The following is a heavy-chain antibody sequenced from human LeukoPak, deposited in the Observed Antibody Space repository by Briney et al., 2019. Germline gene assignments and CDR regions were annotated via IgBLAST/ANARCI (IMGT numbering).Heavy chain of an antibody. V-gene: IGHV4-4*07. Sequence: PSETLSPTCTVSGGSISSYYWSWIRQPAGKGLEWIGRIYTSGSTNYNPSLKSRVTISVDKSKNQFSLKLSSVTAADTAVYYCARDVMTTRSFDYWGQGTLVTVSS. J-gene: IGHJ4*02. D-gene: IGHD3-22*01. CDR2: IYTSGST. CDR3: ARDVMTTRSFDY. CDR1: GGSISSYY.